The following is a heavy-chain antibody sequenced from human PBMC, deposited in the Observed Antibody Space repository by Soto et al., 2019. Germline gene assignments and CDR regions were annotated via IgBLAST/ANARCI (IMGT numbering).Heavy chain of an antibody. CDR2: ISSSSSTI. J-gene: IGHJ5*02. Sequence: GGSLRLSCAASGFTFSSYSMNWVRQAPGKGLEWVSYISSSSSTIYYADSVKGRFTISRDNAKNSLYLQMNSLRAEDTAVYYCARVRGVVIAFSNWFDPWGQGTLVTVSS. CDR3: ARVRGVVIAFSNWFDP. V-gene: IGHV3-48*01. D-gene: IGHD2-21*01. CDR1: GFTFSSYS.